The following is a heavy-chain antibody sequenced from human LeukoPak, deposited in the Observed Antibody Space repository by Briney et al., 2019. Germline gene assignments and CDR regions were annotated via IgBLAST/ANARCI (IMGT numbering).Heavy chain of an antibody. CDR2: IYYSGST. CDR1: GGSISSGSYY. V-gene: IGHV4-39*07. J-gene: IGHJ3*02. Sequence: SETLSLTCTVSGGSISSGSYYWGWIRQPPGKGLEWIGSIYYSGSTYYNPSLKSRVTISVDTSKNQFSLKLSSVTAADTAVYYCARSYGDPAFDIWGQGTMVTVSS. D-gene: IGHD4-17*01. CDR3: ARSYGDPAFDI.